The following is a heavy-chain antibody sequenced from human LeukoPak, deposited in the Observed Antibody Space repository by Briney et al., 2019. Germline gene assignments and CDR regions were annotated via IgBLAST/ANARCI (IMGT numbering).Heavy chain of an antibody. Sequence: GRSLRLSCAASGFTFSSYAMHWVRQAPGKGLEWVAVISYDGSNKYYADSVKGRFTISRDNSKNTLYLQMNSLRAEDTAVYYCARDGSLSRGWYSSGWPVGYFDYWGQGTLVTVSS. J-gene: IGHJ4*02. D-gene: IGHD6-19*01. V-gene: IGHV3-30*04. CDR1: GFTFSSYA. CDR2: ISYDGSNK. CDR3: ARDGSLSRGWYSSGWPVGYFDY.